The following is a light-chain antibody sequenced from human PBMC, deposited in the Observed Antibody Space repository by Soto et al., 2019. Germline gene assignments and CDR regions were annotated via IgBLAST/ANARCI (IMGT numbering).Light chain of an antibody. Sequence: DIQMTQSPSAMSASVGDRVTITCRASQGINAFLAWFQQKPGKVPKRLIYGASRLQSGVPSRFSGGGSGTEFTLTISSLQPEDFANYYCQQHYTYPYTFGQGTKLEIK. CDR1: QGINAF. CDR2: GAS. J-gene: IGKJ2*01. V-gene: IGKV1-17*03. CDR3: QQHYTYPYT.